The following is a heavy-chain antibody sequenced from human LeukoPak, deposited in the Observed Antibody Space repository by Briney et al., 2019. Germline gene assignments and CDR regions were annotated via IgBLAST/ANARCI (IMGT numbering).Heavy chain of an antibody. CDR2: IYYSGST. Sequence: KASETLSLTCTVSGGSISSYYWSWIRQPPGKGLEWIGYIYYSGSTNYNPSLKSRVTISVDTSKNQFSLKLSSVTAADTAVYYCARGRYYYDDSGAFDIWGQGTMVTVSS. CDR1: GGSISSYY. J-gene: IGHJ3*02. D-gene: IGHD3-22*01. V-gene: IGHV4-59*01. CDR3: ARGRYYYDDSGAFDI.